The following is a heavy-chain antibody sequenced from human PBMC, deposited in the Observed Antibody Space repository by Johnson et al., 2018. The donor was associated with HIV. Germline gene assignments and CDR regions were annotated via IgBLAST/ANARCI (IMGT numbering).Heavy chain of an antibody. CDR1: GFTFSTYA. V-gene: IGHV3-30-3*01. D-gene: IGHD1-26*01. J-gene: IGHJ3*02. CDR3: AKDRPTYSGSYWGAFDI. CDR2: ISYDGANK. Sequence: QVQLVESGGGVVQPGRSLRLSCTASGFTFSTYAMHWVRRAPGKGLEWVALISYDGANKYSADSVKGRFTISRDNAKNALYLQLNSLKPEDTAVYYCAKDRPTYSGSYWGAFDIWGQGTMATVSS.